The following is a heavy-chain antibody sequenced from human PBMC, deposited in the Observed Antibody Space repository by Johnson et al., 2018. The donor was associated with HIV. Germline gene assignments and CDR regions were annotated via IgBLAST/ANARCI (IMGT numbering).Heavy chain of an antibody. J-gene: IGHJ3*01. CDR3: ARSGPTWAVEF. D-gene: IGHD3-10*01. V-gene: IGHV3-33*01. CDR1: GFTFSSHG. Sequence: VQLLESGGGVVQPWRSLRLSCAASGFTFSSHGMHWVRQAPGKGLEWVAVMWYDGSDKYYADSVKGRFTISRDNSKNTMFVQMNSLRAEDTAVYYCARSGPTWAVEFWGQWTMVTVSS. CDR2: MWYDGSDK.